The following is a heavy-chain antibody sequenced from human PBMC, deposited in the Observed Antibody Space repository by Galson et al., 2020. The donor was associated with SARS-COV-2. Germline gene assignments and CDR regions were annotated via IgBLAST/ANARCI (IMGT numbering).Heavy chain of an antibody. Sequence: TGGSLRLSCAASGFTFSGSAMHWVRQASGKGLEWVGRIRSKANSYATAYAASVKGRFTISRDDSKNTAYLQMNILKTEDTAVYYCTRQLLGYCSSTSCPSYYGMDVWGQGTTVTVSS. D-gene: IGHD2-2*01. CDR2: IRSKANSYAT. V-gene: IGHV3-73*01. CDR1: GFTFSGSA. J-gene: IGHJ6*02. CDR3: TRQLLGYCSSTSCPSYYGMDV.